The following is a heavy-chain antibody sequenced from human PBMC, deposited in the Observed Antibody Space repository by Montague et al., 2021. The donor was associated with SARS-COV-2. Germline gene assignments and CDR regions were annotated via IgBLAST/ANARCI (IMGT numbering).Heavy chain of an antibody. CDR3: ARAQNTCFIANCVNYFDV. J-gene: IGHJ4*02. CDR2: VHYTGSS. CDR1: GDSISSYY. D-gene: IGHD1-1*01. V-gene: IGHV4-59*01. Sequence: SETLSLTCGVSGDSISSYYWSWIRQSPGKGLEWIGYVHYTGSSKYTPSLKTRVTLSLDTPKNHFSLKLRSVTAADTAIYYCARAQNTCFIANCVNYFDVWGLGALVTVSS.